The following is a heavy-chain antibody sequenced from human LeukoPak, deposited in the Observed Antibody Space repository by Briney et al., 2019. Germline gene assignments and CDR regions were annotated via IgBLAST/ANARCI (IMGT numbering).Heavy chain of an antibody. V-gene: IGHV3-23*01. CDR2: ISGSGGST. J-gene: IGHJ6*02. D-gene: IGHD1-26*01. CDR3: ARDISGSYFVDV. Sequence: GGSLRLSCAASGFTVSSNYMSWVRQAPGKGLEWVSAISGSGGSTYYADSVKGRFTISRDNSKNTLDLQMNSLRAEDTAVYYCARDISGSYFVDVWGQGTTVTVSS. CDR1: GFTVSSNY.